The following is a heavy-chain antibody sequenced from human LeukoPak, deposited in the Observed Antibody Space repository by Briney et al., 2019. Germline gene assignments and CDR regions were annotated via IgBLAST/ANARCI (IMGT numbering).Heavy chain of an antibody. J-gene: IGHJ6*02. Sequence: TGGSLRLSCAASGFTFSSYAMSWVRQAPGKGLEWVSAISGSGGSTYYADSVKGRFTISRDNSKNTLYLQMNSLRAEDTAVYYCAKGPAAILFGYYYYGMDVWGQGTTVTXXS. CDR2: ISGSGGST. CDR1: GFTFSSYA. V-gene: IGHV3-23*01. CDR3: AKGPAAILFGYYYYGMDV. D-gene: IGHD2-2*02.